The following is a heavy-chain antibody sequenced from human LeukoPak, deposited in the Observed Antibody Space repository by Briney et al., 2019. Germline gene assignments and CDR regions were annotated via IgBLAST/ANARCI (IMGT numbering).Heavy chain of an antibody. V-gene: IGHV3-23*01. D-gene: IGHD2-8*01. CDR3: ARPEGVAGGPRAFDI. Sequence: GGSLRLSCAASGFTFSSYAMSWARQAPGKGLEWVSAISGSGGSTYYADSVKGRFTISRDNFKNTLYLQMNSLRAEDTAVYYCARPEGVAGGPRAFDIWGQGTMVTVSS. CDR2: ISGSGGST. CDR1: GFTFSSYA. J-gene: IGHJ3*02.